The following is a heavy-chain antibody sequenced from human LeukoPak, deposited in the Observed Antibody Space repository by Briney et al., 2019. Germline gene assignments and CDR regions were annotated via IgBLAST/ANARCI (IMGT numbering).Heavy chain of an antibody. Sequence: GESLKISCKASGYSFTSYWIGWVRPMPGKGLEWMGIIDPSDSETRYTPSFQGQVTISVDKSLTTADLQWNSLKASDTAMYYCARQTAMARSGDYWGQGTLVTVSS. CDR2: IDPSDSET. D-gene: IGHD5-18*01. CDR3: ARQTAMARSGDY. V-gene: IGHV5-51*01. J-gene: IGHJ4*02. CDR1: GYSFTSYW.